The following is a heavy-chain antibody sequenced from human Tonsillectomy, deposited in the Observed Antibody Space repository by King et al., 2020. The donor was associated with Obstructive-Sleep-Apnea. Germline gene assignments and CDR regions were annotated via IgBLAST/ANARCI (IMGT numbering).Heavy chain of an antibody. J-gene: IGHJ6*02. V-gene: IGHV3-30-3*01. D-gene: IGHD3-10*01. CDR1: GFTFSSYA. CDR3: ARDQSPYYYGSGSYPPNYGMDV. Sequence: QVQLVESGGGVVQPGRSLRLSCSASGFTFSSYAMHWVRQAPGKGLEWVAVISYDGSNKYYADSVKGRFTISRDNSKNTLYLQMNSLRAEDTAVYYCARDQSPYYYGSGSYPPNYGMDVWGQGTTVTVSS. CDR2: ISYDGSNK.